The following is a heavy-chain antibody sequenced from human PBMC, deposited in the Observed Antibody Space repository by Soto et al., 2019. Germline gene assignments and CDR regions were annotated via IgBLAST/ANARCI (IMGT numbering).Heavy chain of an antibody. CDR3: ARGLRGFYGGPKYYFDY. J-gene: IGHJ4*02. Sequence: QVQLQQWGAGLLKPSETLSLTCAVYGGSFSGYYWSWIRQPPGKGLEWIGEINHSGSTNYNPSLKSRVTISGDTSKNQFSLKLSSVTAADTAVYYCARGLRGFYGGPKYYFDYWGQGTLVTVSS. CDR2: INHSGST. D-gene: IGHD4-17*01. CDR1: GGSFSGYY. V-gene: IGHV4-34*01.